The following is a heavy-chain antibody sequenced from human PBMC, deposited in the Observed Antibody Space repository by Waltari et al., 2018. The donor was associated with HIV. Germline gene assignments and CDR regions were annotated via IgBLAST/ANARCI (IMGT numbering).Heavy chain of an antibody. CDR1: GFPFGRLS. Sequence: EVHLLESGGGLVQPGGSRQLSCLTSGFPFGRLSMSWVRQAPGKGLEWVANINKDSSERKYVDSVKGRFTIYRDNANNSLFLYVSSLRTEDTALYYCAREVSGSPYYFNYWGQGALLTVSS. CDR2: INKDSSER. V-gene: IGHV3-7*03. D-gene: IGHD6-19*01. J-gene: IGHJ4*02. CDR3: AREVSGSPYYFNY.